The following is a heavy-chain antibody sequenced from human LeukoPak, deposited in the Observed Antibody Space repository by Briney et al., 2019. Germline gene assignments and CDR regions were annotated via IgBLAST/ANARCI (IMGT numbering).Heavy chain of an antibody. CDR3: AREGTYYDFWSGSYWFDP. CDR1: GGTFSSYA. V-gene: IGHV1-2*06. CDR2: INPNSGGT. J-gene: IGHJ5*02. Sequence: ASVKVSCKASGGTFSSYAISWVRQAPGQGLEWMGRINPNSGGTNYAQKFQGRVTMTRDTSISTAYMELSRLRSDDTAVYYCAREGTYYDFWSGSYWFDPWGQGTLVTVSS. D-gene: IGHD3-3*01.